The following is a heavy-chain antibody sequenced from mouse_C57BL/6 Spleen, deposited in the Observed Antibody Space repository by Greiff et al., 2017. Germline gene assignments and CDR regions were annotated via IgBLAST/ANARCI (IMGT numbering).Heavy chain of an antibody. Sequence: VQRVESGAELARPGASVKLSCKASGYTFTSYGISWVKQRTGQGLEWIGEIYPRSGNTYYNEKFKGKATLTADKSSSTAYMELRSLTSEDSAVYFCASYYGSSNYFDYWGQGTTLTVSS. CDR2: IYPRSGNT. D-gene: IGHD1-1*01. J-gene: IGHJ2*01. V-gene: IGHV1-81*01. CDR3: ASYYGSSNYFDY. CDR1: GYTFTSYG.